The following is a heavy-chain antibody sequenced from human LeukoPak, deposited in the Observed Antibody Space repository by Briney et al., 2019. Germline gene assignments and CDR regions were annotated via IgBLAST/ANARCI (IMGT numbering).Heavy chain of an antibody. CDR3: ATDATEYGDSHFDW. D-gene: IGHD4-17*01. J-gene: IGHJ4*02. V-gene: IGHV3-33*01. Sequence: PGGSLRLSCSASGFTFSSYGMHWVRQAPGKGLEWVAVIWNDGSHQYYADSEKGRFTISRDNSRNTVYLQMNRLRVEDTAVYYCATDATEYGDSHFDWWGQGTLVTVSS. CDR1: GFTFSSYG. CDR2: IWNDGSHQ.